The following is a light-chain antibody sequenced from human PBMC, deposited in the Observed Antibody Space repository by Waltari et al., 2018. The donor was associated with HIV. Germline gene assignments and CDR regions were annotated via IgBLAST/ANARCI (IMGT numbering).Light chain of an antibody. Sequence: QSVLTQPPSASGTPGQRVTISCSGSSSNVGNNYVYWYQQLPGTAPKLLISMNTPRPSGVSDRFSASKSGTSASLAISGLRSEDEADYYCAALDDSLIDQVVFGGGTKLTVL. V-gene: IGLV1-47*01. CDR3: AALDDSLIDQVV. CDR2: MNT. CDR1: SSNVGNNY. J-gene: IGLJ2*01.